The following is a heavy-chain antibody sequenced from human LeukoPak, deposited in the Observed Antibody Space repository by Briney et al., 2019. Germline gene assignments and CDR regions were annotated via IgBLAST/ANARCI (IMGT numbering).Heavy chain of an antibody. Sequence: ASVKVSCKASGYTFTGYYMHWVRQAPGQGLEWMGWINPNSGGTNYAQKFQGRVTMTRDRSISTAYMELSRLRSDDTAVYYCAYSSGWNPRQSIWFDPWGQGTLVTVSS. CDR2: INPNSGGT. D-gene: IGHD6-19*01. J-gene: IGHJ5*02. CDR1: GYTFTGYY. CDR3: AYSSGWNPRQSIWFDP. V-gene: IGHV1-2*02.